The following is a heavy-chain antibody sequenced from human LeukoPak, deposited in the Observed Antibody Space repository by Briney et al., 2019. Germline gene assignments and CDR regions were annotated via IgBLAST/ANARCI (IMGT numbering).Heavy chain of an antibody. CDR1: GGSFSGYY. Sequence: PSETLSLTCAVYGGSFSGYYWSWIRQPPGKGLEWIGEINHSGSTNYNPSLKSRVTISVDTSKNQFSLKLSSVTAADTAVYYCARGDYYDSSGHFDYWGQGTLVTVSS. J-gene: IGHJ4*02. V-gene: IGHV4-34*01. CDR3: ARGDYYDSSGHFDY. D-gene: IGHD3-22*01. CDR2: INHSGST.